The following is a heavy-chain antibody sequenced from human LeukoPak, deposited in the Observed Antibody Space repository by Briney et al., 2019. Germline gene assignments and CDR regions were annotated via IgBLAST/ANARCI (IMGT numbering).Heavy chain of an antibody. Sequence: GGSLRLSCAASGFTFSRYSLNWVRQAPGKGLEWVSAISGSGGSTYYADSVKGRFTISRDNSKNTLYLQMNSLRAEDTAVYYCAKDLSLTVNDAFDIWGQGTMVTVSS. V-gene: IGHV3-23*01. CDR2: ISGSGGST. J-gene: IGHJ3*02. CDR3: AKDLSLTVNDAFDI. D-gene: IGHD4-17*01. CDR1: GFTFSRYS.